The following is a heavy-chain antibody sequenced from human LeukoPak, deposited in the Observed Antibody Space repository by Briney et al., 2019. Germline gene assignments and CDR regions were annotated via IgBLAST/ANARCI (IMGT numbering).Heavy chain of an antibody. CDR1: GFTFSSYE. CDR2: ISSSGSTI. J-gene: IGHJ4*02. CDR3: ARGENYDYVWGSYRYYYFDY. D-gene: IGHD3-16*02. V-gene: IGHV3-48*03. Sequence: GGSLRLSCAASGFTFSSYEMNWVRQAPGKGLEWVSYISSSGSTIYYADSVKGRFTISRDNAKNSLYLQMNSLRAEDTAVYYCARGENYDYVWGSYRYYYFDYWGQGTLVTVSS.